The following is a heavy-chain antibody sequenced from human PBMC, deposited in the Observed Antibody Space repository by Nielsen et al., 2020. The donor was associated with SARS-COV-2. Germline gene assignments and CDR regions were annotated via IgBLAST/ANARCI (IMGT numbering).Heavy chain of an antibody. D-gene: IGHD4-17*01. CDR2: IYGGNSQT. CDR3: ARPMTTSNDPFDY. Sequence: GESLKISCKGSGYTFTNYWIAWVRQMPGKGLGWMGIIYGGNSQTIYSPSFQGHVTISADKSIATAYLQWSSLEASDTAIYFCARPMTTSNDPFDYWGPGTLVTVSS. J-gene: IGHJ4*02. CDR1: GYTFTNYW. V-gene: IGHV5-51*01.